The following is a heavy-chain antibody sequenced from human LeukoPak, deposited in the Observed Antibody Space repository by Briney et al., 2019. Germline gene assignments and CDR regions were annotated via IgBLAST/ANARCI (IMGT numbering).Heavy chain of an antibody. J-gene: IGHJ3*01. CDR1: GGSISPYY. V-gene: IGHV4-59*08. Sequence: SETLSLTCTVYGGSISPYYWSWIRQPPGKGLEWIGYIHYSGTTNYNPSLKSRVTMSVNTSNNHLSLSLTSVTAAHTPLYYFPKNSYNYDGFDVWGQGTTITVSS. D-gene: IGHD1-1*01. CDR2: IHYSGTT. CDR3: PKNSYNYDGFDV.